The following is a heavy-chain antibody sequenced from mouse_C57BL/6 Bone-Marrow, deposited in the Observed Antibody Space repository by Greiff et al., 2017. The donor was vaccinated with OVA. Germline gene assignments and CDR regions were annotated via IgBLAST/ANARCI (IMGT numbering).Heavy chain of an antibody. CDR1: GYTFTGYW. D-gene: IGHD1-1*01. CDR3: ARGRVYYGSSYVWYFDV. Sequence: VMLVESGAELMKPGASVKLSCKATGYTFTGYWIEWVKQRPGHGLEWIGEILPGSGSTNYNEKFKGKATFTADTSSNTAYMQLSSLTTEDSAIYYCARGRVYYGSSYVWYFDVWGTGTTVTVSS. J-gene: IGHJ1*03. V-gene: IGHV1-9*01. CDR2: ILPGSGST.